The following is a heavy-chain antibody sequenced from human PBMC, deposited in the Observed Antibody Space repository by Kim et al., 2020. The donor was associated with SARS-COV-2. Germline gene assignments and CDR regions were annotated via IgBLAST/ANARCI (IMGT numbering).Heavy chain of an antibody. Sequence: ASVKVSCKTSEYTSTGYYMHWVRQAPGQGLEWMGWIIPNTGGTNYAQKFQGRVTMTRDTSISTFYMELNWLRSDDTAIYYCAREYSAFEYWGQGTLGTVS. J-gene: IGHJ4*02. D-gene: IGHD5-12*01. V-gene: IGHV1-2*02. CDR3: AREYSAFEY. CDR1: EYTSTGYY. CDR2: IIPNTGGT.